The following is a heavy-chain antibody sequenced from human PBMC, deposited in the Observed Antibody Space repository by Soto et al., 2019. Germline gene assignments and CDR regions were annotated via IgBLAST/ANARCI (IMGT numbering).Heavy chain of an antibody. CDR2: ISDDGGST. J-gene: IGHJ4*02. V-gene: IGHV3-23*01. Sequence: EVQLLESGGGLVQPGGSLRLSCAASAFTFSTCAMSWVRQAPGKGLEWVSRISDDGGSTHYADSVKGRFTTSRDNSKNTLYLQMYSLIVEYTAVYYCAKGRGGISSWDSWGQGTLVTVSS. D-gene: IGHD6-6*01. CDR1: AFTFSTCA. CDR3: AKGRGGISSWDS.